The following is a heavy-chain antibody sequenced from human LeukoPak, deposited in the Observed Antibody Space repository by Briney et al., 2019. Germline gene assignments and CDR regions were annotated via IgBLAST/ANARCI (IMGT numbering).Heavy chain of an antibody. V-gene: IGHV3-30*18. Sequence: PGGSLRLSCAASGFTFSSYGMHWVRQAPGKGLEWVAVISYDGSNKYYADSVKGRFTISRDNSKNTLYLQMNSLRAEDTAVYYCAKDVLCTNGVCHSTFDYWGQGTLVTVSS. CDR1: GFTFSSYG. D-gene: IGHD2-8*01. CDR3: AKDVLCTNGVCHSTFDY. J-gene: IGHJ4*02. CDR2: ISYDGSNK.